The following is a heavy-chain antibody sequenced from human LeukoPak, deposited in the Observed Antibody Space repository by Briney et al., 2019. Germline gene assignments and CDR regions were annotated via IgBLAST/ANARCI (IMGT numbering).Heavy chain of an antibody. CDR3: ARGSSVRDWFYL. J-gene: IGHJ5*02. V-gene: IGHV1-2*02. CDR1: GYTFTDFY. D-gene: IGHD1-1*01. CDR2: INPNSGGA. Sequence: GASVKVSCRASGYTFTDFYIYWVRQAPGQGLEWMGWINPNSGGANYAQKFQGRVTMTRDTSISTAYMELSSLISDDTAVYYCARGSSVRDWFYLWGQGTLVTVSS.